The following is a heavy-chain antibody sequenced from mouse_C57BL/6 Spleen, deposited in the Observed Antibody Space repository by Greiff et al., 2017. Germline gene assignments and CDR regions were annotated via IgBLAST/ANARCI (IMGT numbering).Heavy chain of an antibody. CDR3: ANYYGRGGYFDY. D-gene: IGHD1-1*01. CDR2: IYPGDRDT. CDR1: GYAFSSSW. Sequence: QVQLQQSGPELVKPGASVKISCKASGYAFSSSWMNWVKQRPGKGLEWIGRIYPGDRDTNYNGKFKGKATLTADKSSSTAYMQLSSLTSEDSAVYFCANYYGRGGYFDYWGQGTTLTVSS. J-gene: IGHJ2*01. V-gene: IGHV1-82*01.